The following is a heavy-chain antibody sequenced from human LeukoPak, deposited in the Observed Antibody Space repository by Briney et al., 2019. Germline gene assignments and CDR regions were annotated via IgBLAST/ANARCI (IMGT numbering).Heavy chain of an antibody. D-gene: IGHD3-10*01. CDR3: ARDGYGSGKGYFDY. J-gene: IGHJ4*02. V-gene: IGHV1-69*16. CDR1: GGTFNDCT. CDR2: IRTLLGTA. Sequence: ASVKVSCKASGGTFNDCTVTWVRQAPGQGLEWMGEIRTLLGTAKYAQKFQGRVTMTTDTSTSTAYMELRSLRSDDTAVYYCARDGYGSGKGYFDYWGQGTLVTVSS.